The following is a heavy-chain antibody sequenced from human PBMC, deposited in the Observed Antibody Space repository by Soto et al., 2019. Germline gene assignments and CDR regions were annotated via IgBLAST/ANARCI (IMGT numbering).Heavy chain of an antibody. V-gene: IGHV3-23*01. CDR2: ISGSGGSA. J-gene: IGHJ4*02. Sequence: PGGSLRLSCAASGFTFSIYAMTWVRQAPGKGLEWVSAISGSGGSAYYADSVKGRFTVSRDNSKNTLYLQMNSLRAEDTAVYYCAKGIDDFDYWGQGTLVTVSS. D-gene: IGHD1-26*01. CDR1: GFTFSIYA. CDR3: AKGIDDFDY.